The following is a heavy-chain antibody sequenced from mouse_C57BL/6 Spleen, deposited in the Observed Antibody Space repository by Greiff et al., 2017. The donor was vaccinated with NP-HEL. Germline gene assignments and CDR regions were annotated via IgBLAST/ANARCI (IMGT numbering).Heavy chain of an antibody. V-gene: IGHV1-66*01. CDR1: GYSFTSYY. D-gene: IGHD1-1*01. Sequence: VQLVESGPELVKPGASVKISCKASGYSFTSYYIHWVKQRPGQGLEWIGWIYPGSGNTKYNEKFKGKATLTADTSSSTAYMQLSSLTSEDSAVYYCARSGYYGSSYSFAYWGQGTLVTVSA. CDR3: ARSGYYGSSYSFAY. J-gene: IGHJ3*01. CDR2: IYPGSGNT.